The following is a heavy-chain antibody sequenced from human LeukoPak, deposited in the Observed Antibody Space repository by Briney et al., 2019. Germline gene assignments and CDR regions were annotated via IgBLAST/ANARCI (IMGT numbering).Heavy chain of an antibody. CDR2: FDPEDGET. V-gene: IGHV1-24*01. D-gene: IGHD6-19*01. CDR3: ATGAGTWRYYYYGMDV. CDR1: GYTLTELS. Sequence: ASVKVSCKVSGYTLTELSMHWVRQAPGKGLEWMGGFDPEDGETIYAQKFQGRVTMTEDTSTDTAYMELSSLRSEDAAVYYCATGAGTWRYYYYGMDVWGQGTTVTVS. J-gene: IGHJ6*02.